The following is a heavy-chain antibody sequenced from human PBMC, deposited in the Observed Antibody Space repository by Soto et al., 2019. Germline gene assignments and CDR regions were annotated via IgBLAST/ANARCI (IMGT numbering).Heavy chain of an antibody. J-gene: IGHJ4*02. D-gene: IGHD6-19*01. CDR3: ARSVEGHFDY. CDR1: GFPFSIYS. Sequence: EVQLVESGRGLVQPGGSLRLSCAASGFPFSIYSMNWVRQAPWKGLEWSSYITSDTNTIKYADSVKGRFTISRDNAKNLVYLQMNSLRDEDTAVYFCARSVEGHFDYWGQGTVVTVSS. CDR2: ITSDTNTI. V-gene: IGHV3-48*02.